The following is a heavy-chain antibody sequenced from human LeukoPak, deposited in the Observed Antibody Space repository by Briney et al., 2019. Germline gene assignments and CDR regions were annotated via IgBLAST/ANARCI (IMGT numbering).Heavy chain of an antibody. D-gene: IGHD5-18*01. CDR3: ARDPHSYGFYYYYYGMDV. Sequence: PGGSLRLSCAAYGFTVSINYMSWVRQAPGKGLEWVSVIYSGGSTYYADSVKGRFTISRDNSKNTLYLQMNSLRAEDTAVYYCARDPHSYGFYYYYYGMDVWGQGTTVTVSS. V-gene: IGHV3-66*01. J-gene: IGHJ6*02. CDR2: IYSGGST. CDR1: GFTVSINY.